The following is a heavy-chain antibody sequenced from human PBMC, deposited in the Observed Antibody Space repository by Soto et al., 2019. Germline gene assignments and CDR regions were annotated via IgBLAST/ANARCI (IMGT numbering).Heavy chain of an antibody. Sequence: GGSLRLSCAASGFTFSSYAMHWVRQAPGKGLEWVAVISYDGSNKYYADSVKGRFTISRDNSKNTLYLQMNSLRAEDTAVYYCASALLGATFNYGMYVWAQRTTVPVS. V-gene: IGHV3-30-3*01. CDR2: ISYDGSNK. D-gene: IGHD1-26*01. CDR3: ASALLGATFNYGMYV. J-gene: IGHJ6*02. CDR1: GFTFSSYA.